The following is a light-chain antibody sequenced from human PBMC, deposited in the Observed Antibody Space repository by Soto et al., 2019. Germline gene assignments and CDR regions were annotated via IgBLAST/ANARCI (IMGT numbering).Light chain of an antibody. CDR1: SSDVWSYNL. CDR2: EVS. J-gene: IGLJ1*01. CDR3: CSYAGSSPYV. V-gene: IGLV2-23*02. Sequence: QSVLTQPASVSGSPGQSITISCTGTSSDVWSYNLVSWYQQHPGKAPKLMIYEVSKRPSGVSNRFSGSKSGNTASLTISGLQAEDEADYYCCSYAGSSPYVFGTGTKVTVL.